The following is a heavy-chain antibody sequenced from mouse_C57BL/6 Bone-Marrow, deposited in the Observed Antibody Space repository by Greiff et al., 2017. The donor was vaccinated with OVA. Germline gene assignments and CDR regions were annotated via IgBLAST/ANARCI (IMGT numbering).Heavy chain of an antibody. CDR2: IDPYDSET. D-gene: IGHD1-2*01. CDR3: ARSTAYAMDY. V-gene: IGHV1-52*01. CDR1: GYSFTSYR. J-gene: IGHJ4*01. Sequence: QVQLQQPGAELVRPGSSVKLSCKASGYSFTSYRLQWVRQRPIQGLEWIGNIDPYDSETNYNQQFKAKATLTVDKSYSTASMQLISLTSEDSAVYYCARSTAYAMDYWGQGTSVTVSS.